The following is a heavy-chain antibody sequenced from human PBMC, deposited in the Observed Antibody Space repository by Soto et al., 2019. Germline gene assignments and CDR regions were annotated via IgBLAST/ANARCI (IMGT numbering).Heavy chain of an antibody. CDR1: GFTFSSYA. J-gene: IGHJ6*02. CDR3: ARVYRDIVVVVAAMSYYYYYGMDV. Sequence: QVQLVESGGGVVQPGRSLRLSCAASGFTFSSYAMHWVRQAPGKGLEWVAVISYDGRNKYYADSVKGRFTISRDNSKNTLYLQMNSLRAEDAAVYYCARVYRDIVVVVAAMSYYYYYGMDVWGQGTTVTVSS. CDR2: ISYDGRNK. V-gene: IGHV3-30*04. D-gene: IGHD2-15*01.